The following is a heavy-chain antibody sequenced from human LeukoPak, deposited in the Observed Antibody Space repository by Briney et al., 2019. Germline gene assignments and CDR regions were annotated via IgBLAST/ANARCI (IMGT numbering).Heavy chain of an antibody. D-gene: IGHD2-15*01. V-gene: IGHV4-61*02. CDR1: GGSISSGSYY. J-gene: IGHJ6*03. CDR2: ICTSGST. Sequence: SETLSLTCTVSGGSISSGSYYWSWIRQPAGKGLEWIGRICTSGSTNYNPSLKSRVTISVDTSKNQFSLKLSSVTAADTAVYYCARVMVAARGYYYYYYMDVWGKGTTVTVSS. CDR3: ARVMVAARGYYYYYYMDV.